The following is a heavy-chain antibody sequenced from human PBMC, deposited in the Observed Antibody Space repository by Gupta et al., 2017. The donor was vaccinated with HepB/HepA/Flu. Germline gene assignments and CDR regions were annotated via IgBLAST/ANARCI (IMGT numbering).Heavy chain of an antibody. V-gene: IGHV3-7*01. CDR3: ARGSGSTTRALDI. J-gene: IGHJ3*02. Sequence: EVQLVESGGGLVQPGGSLRLSCAASGFTFSSYWMNWVRQAPGKGLEWVANIKQDGSEKKYVDSVKGRFTISRDNAKDSLYLQMDSLRAEDTAVYYCARGSGSTTRALDIWGQGTMVTVSS. D-gene: IGHD2-2*01. CDR2: IKQDGSEK. CDR1: GFTFSSYW.